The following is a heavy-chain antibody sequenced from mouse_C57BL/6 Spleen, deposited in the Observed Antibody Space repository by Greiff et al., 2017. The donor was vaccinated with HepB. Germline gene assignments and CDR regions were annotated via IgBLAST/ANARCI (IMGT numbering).Heavy chain of an antibody. CDR2: ISSGSSTI. CDR3: AIYYDYDDPFAY. V-gene: IGHV5-17*01. Sequence: DVQLVESGGGLVKPGGSLKLSCAASGFTFSDYGMHWVRQAPEKGLEWVAYISSGSSTIYYADTVKGRFTISRDNAKNTLFLQMTSLRSEDTAMYYCAIYYDYDDPFAYWGQGTLVTVSA. J-gene: IGHJ3*01. D-gene: IGHD2-4*01. CDR1: GFTFSDYG.